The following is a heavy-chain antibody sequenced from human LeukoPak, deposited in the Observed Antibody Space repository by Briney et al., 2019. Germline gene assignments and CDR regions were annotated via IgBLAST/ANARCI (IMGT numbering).Heavy chain of an antibody. CDR2: IYSGGST. V-gene: IGHV3-53*01. CDR1: GFTVSSNY. J-gene: IGHJ5*02. D-gene: IGHD5-12*01. CDR3: ARDDSVGDSAWWFDP. Sequence: GGSLRLSCAASGFTVSSNYMSWVRQAPGKGLEWVSIIYSGGSTFYADSVKGRFTISRDNSKNTLYLQMNSLRAEDTAVYYCARDDSVGDSAWWFDPWGQGTLVTVSS.